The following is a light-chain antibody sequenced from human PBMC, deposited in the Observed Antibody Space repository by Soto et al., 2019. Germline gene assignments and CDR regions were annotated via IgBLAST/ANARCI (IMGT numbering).Light chain of an antibody. V-gene: IGKV3-20*01. Sequence: EIVLTQSPGTLSLSPGERVILSCRASQSVSSSYLAWYQQKPGPAPRLLIYGASSRSTSLPDRFSGSGSGTDFTLNISSLEAAAFAVFYCQQYGGSPFTFGQGTRLEIK. CDR1: QSVSSSY. CDR3: QQYGGSPFT. CDR2: GAS. J-gene: IGKJ5*01.